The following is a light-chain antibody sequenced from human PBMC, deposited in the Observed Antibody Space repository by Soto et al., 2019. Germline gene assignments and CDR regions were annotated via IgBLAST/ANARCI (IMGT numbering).Light chain of an antibody. V-gene: IGLV4-69*01. Sequence: HLVLTQSPSASASLGASVKLTCTLSSGHRSYAIAWHQQQPEKGPRYLMKLNSDGSHSKGDGIPDRFSGSSSGAERYLTISSLQSEDEADYYCQTWGTGIPWVFGGGTKLTVL. CDR3: QTWGTGIPWV. J-gene: IGLJ3*02. CDR2: LNSDGSH. CDR1: SGHRSYA.